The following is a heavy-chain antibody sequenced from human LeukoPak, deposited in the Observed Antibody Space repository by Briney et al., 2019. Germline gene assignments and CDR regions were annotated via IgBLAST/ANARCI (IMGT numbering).Heavy chain of an antibody. CDR1: GGSFSGYY. CDR2: TYHSGST. Sequence: SETLSLTCAVYGGSFSGYYWSWIRQPPGKGLEWIGSTYHSGSTYYNPSLKSRVTISVDTSKNQFSLKLSSVTAADTALYYCARVGRLAYYMDVWGKGTTVTVSS. J-gene: IGHJ6*03. V-gene: IGHV4-34*01. CDR3: ARVGRLAYYMDV. D-gene: IGHD3-16*01.